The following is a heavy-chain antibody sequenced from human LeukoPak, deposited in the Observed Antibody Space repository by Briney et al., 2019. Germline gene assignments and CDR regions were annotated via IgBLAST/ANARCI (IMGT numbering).Heavy chain of an antibody. Sequence: GGSLRLSCAASGFTFSSYWMHWVRQVPGKGLVWVARINPGGSSITYADSVKGRFTISRDNAKNTLYLQMDSLRAEDTGVYYCARSNQADDYWGQGALVTVSS. J-gene: IGHJ4*02. CDR2: INPGGSSI. V-gene: IGHV3-74*01. CDR1: GFTFSSYW. CDR3: ARSNQADDY. D-gene: IGHD1-14*01.